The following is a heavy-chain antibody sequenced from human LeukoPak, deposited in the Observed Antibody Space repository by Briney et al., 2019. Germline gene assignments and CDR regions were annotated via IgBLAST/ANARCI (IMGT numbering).Heavy chain of an antibody. D-gene: IGHD2-2*01. CDR2: ISWNSGSI. Sequence: GGSLRLSCAASGFTFDDYGMSWVRQAPGKGLEWVSGISWNSGSIGYADSVKGRFTISRDNAKNSLYLQMNSLRAEDTALYYCAKDMAGYCSSTSCPWVLGFDYWGQGTLVTVSS. V-gene: IGHV3-9*01. CDR1: GFTFDDYG. J-gene: IGHJ4*02. CDR3: AKDMAGYCSSTSCPWVLGFDY.